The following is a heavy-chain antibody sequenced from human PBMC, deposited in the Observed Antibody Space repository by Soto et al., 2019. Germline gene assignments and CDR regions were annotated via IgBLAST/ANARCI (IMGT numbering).Heavy chain of an antibody. J-gene: IGHJ4*02. Sequence: GGSLRLSCEASGFTFSSYSMNWVRQAPGKGLEWVSSISSSSSYIYYADSVKGRFTISRDNAKNSLYLQMNSLRAEDTAVYYCVRLRFGESPSRMDYWGQGTLVTVSS. D-gene: IGHD3-10*01. CDR2: ISSSSSYI. V-gene: IGHV3-21*01. CDR1: GFTFSSYS. CDR3: VRLRFGESPSRMDY.